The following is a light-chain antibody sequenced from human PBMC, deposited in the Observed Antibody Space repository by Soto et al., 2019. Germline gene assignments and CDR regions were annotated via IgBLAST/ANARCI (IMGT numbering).Light chain of an antibody. J-gene: IGLJ2*01. Sequence: NFMLTQPHSVSASPGKTVTISCTGSGGNIANNYVQWYQHRPGSAPNTVIYENKERPSGVPDRFSGSIDRSSNSASLTISGLETEDEADYFCQSYDITGVNVVFGGGTKLTVL. CDR3: QSYDITGVNVV. CDR2: ENK. V-gene: IGLV6-57*02. CDR1: GGNIANNY.